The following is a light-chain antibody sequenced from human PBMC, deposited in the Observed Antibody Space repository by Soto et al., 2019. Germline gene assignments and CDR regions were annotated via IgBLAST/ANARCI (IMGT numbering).Light chain of an antibody. J-gene: IGKJ5*01. CDR2: AAS. V-gene: IGKV1-9*01. CDR3: QQLNSYPIT. CDR1: QGISSY. Sequence: EIQLTQSPSFLSASVGYRVTIDCRASQGISSYLAWYQQKPGKAPKLLIYAASTLQSGVPSRFRGSGYGTEFTLTISSLQTEDFATYYCQQLNSYPITFGHGTRLEIK.